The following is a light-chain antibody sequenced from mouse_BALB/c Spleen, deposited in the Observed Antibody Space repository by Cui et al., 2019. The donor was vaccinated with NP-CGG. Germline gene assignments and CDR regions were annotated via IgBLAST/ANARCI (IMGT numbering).Light chain of an antibody. CDR2: GTN. CDR1: TGAVTTNNY. J-gene: IGLJ1*01. V-gene: IGLV1*01. CDR3: ALWYSNHWV. Sequence: QPVVTKESAVTTSPGETVTLTCRSSTGAVTTNNYANWVQEKPDHLFTGLIGGTNNRAPGVPARFSGSLIGDKAALTITGAQTEDEAIYFCALWYSNHWVFGGGTKLTVL.